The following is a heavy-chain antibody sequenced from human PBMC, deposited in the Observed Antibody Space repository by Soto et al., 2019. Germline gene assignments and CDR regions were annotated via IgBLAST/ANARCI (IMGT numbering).Heavy chain of an antibody. CDR1: GGSISSGDYY. CDR2: IYYSGST. D-gene: IGHD3-22*01. V-gene: IGHV4-30-4*01. Sequence: KPSETLSLTCTVSGGSISSGDYYWSWIRQPPGKGLEWIGYIYYSGSTYYNPSLESRVTISVDTSKNQFSLKLSSVTAADTAVYYCARDRAYYYDSSGYYDDAFDIWGQGTMVTVSS. CDR3: ARDRAYYYDSSGYYDDAFDI. J-gene: IGHJ3*02.